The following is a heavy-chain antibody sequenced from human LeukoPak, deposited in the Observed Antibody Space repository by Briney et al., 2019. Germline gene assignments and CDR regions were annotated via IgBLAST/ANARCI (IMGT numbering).Heavy chain of an antibody. V-gene: IGHV1-46*01. CDR3: ARGHGGNLYYFDY. Sequence: GASVKVSCKASGYTFTIHWVRQAPGQGLEWMGIINPSGGSTSYAQKFQGRVTMTRDTSISTAYMDLSSLRSDDTAVYYCARGHGGNLYYFDYWGQGTLVTVSS. D-gene: IGHD4-23*01. J-gene: IGHJ4*02. CDR1: GYTFT. CDR2: INPSGGST.